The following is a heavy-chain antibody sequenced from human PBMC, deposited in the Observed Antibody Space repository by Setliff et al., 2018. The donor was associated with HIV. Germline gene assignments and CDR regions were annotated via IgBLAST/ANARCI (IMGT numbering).Heavy chain of an antibody. CDR3: ARRQSYYDILNGPAFDALDI. Sequence: PSETLSLTCTVYGGSFSSYHWTWIRQPPGKGLECIGDVDQSGGTNYNPSLRSRVIISVDTSKNQFSLKLSSVTAADTAVYSCARRQSYYDILNGPAFDALDIWGQGTKVTVSS. V-gene: IGHV4-34*01. CDR2: VDQSGGT. D-gene: IGHD3-9*01. J-gene: IGHJ3*02. CDR1: GGSFSSYH.